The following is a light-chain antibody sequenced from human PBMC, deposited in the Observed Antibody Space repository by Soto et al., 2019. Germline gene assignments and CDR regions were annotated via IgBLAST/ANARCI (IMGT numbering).Light chain of an antibody. V-gene: IGLV2-14*01. CDR1: RSDVGGYNY. J-gene: IGLJ1*01. CDR2: EVS. CDR3: SSYTSSSTYV. Sequence: QSVLTQPASGSWSPGQSITISCTGTRSDVGGYNYVSWSQQHPGKAPQLMIYEVSKRPSGVSNRFSGSKSGNTASLTISGLQAEDEADYYCSSYTSSSTYVFGTGTKVTVL.